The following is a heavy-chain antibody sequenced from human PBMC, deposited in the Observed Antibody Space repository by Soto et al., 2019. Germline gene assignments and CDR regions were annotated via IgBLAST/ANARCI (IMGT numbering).Heavy chain of an antibody. V-gene: IGHV1-18*01. CDR1: GYTFTSYG. CDR3: ARAAVTGRNYYYYYGMDV. J-gene: IGHJ6*02. CDR2: ISAYNGNT. Sequence: ASVKVSCKASGYTFTSYGISWVRQAPGQGLEWMGWISAYNGNTNYAQKLQGRVTMTTDTSTSTACMELRSLRSDDTAVYYCARAAVTGRNYYYYYGMDVWGQGTTVTVSS. D-gene: IGHD4-17*01.